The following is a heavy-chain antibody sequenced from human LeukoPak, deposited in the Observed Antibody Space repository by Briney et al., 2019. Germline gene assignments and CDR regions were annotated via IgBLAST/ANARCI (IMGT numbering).Heavy chain of an antibody. CDR2: ISSSGGNT. D-gene: IGHD3-22*01. CDR1: GFTFSTYA. CDR3: AKTYYYDTSGYYSFPN. V-gene: IGHV3-23*01. J-gene: IGHJ4*02. Sequence: GGSLRLSCAASGFTFSTYAMTWVRQAPGKGLEWGSSISSSGGNTYYADSMKGRFTISRDNSKNTLYLQLNSLRVEDTAVYYCAKTYYYDTSGYYSFPNWGQGTQVTVSS.